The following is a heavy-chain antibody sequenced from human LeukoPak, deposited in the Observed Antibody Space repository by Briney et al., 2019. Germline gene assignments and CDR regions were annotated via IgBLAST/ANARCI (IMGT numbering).Heavy chain of an antibody. CDR2: IYYSGST. D-gene: IGHD6-13*01. CDR1: GGSISSGGYY. Sequence: SETLSLTCTVSGGSISSGGYYWSWIRQHPGKGLEWIGYIYYSGSTHYNPSLKSRVTISVDTSKNQFSLKLSSVTAADTAVYYCARVKIAAAGYNWFDPWGQGTLVTVSS. CDR3: ARVKIAAAGYNWFDP. V-gene: IGHV4-31*03. J-gene: IGHJ5*02.